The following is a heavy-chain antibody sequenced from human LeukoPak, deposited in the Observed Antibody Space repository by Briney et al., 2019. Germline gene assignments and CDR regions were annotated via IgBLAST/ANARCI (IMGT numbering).Heavy chain of an antibody. CDR3: ARDVGSYYGSGSPNNWFDP. D-gene: IGHD3-10*01. V-gene: IGHV4-39*07. CDR2: TYYSGST. J-gene: IGHJ5*02. CDR1: GGSISSSSYY. Sequence: SETLSLTCTVSGGSISSSSYYWGWIRQPPGKGLEWIGSTYYSGSTYYNPSLKSRVTISVDTSKNQFSLKLSSATAADTAVYYCARDVGSYYGSGSPNNWFDPWGQGTLVTVSS.